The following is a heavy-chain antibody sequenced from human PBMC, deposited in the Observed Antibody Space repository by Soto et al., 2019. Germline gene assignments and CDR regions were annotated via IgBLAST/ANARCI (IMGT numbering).Heavy chain of an antibody. J-gene: IGHJ4*02. Sequence: SETLSLTCTVSGVSITSGTYYWGWVRQTPGKGLDWIGNIYYSGTTYYNPSLKSRVTISVDTSKNQFSLKLNSVTAADTAVYYCARFLVPASRNTDFDYWGQGTLVTVSS. CDR1: GVSITSGTYY. D-gene: IGHD2-21*02. CDR2: IYYSGTT. CDR3: ARFLVPASRNTDFDY. V-gene: IGHV4-39*01.